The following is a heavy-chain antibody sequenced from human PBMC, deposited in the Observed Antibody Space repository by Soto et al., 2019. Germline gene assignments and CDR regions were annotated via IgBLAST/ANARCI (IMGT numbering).Heavy chain of an antibody. CDR2: TYYRSRWYN. V-gene: IGHV6-1*01. CDR3: VRYFDWSYDY. Sequence: SQTLSLTCVISGDSVSSNSAAWNWIRQSPSRGLEWLGRTYYRSRWYNDYAVSVRSRITVNADTSKNQFSLHLNSVTPEDTAVYYCVRYFDWSYDYWGQGTLVTVSS. D-gene: IGHD3-9*01. J-gene: IGHJ4*02. CDR1: GDSVSSNSAA.